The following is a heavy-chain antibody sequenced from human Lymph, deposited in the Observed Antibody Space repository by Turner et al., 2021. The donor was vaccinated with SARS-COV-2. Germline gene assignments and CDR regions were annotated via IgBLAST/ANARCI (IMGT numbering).Heavy chain of an antibody. CDR3: ARLVRRAEYYFDY. CDR2: IYYSGST. Sequence: QLQLQESGPGLVKPSETLSLTCTVSGGSISSSSYYWGWIRQPPGKGLGWIGNIYYSGSTYYNPSLKSRVTISVDTSKNQFSLKLSSVTAADTAVYYCARLVRRAEYYFDYWGQGTLVTVSS. D-gene: IGHD3-10*01. CDR1: GGSISSSSYY. V-gene: IGHV4-39*01. J-gene: IGHJ4*02.